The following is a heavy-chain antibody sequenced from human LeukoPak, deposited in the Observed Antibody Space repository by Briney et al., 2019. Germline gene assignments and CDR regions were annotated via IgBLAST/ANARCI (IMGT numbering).Heavy chain of an antibody. CDR1: GFTFRSHW. CDR3: ARDLGGVTDY. Sequence: GGSLRLSCGDYGFTFRSHWMHWVRQPLGKGLVWVSRISSDGSSTSYADSVKGRFTISRDNAKNTLYLQMNSLRAEDTAVYYCARDLGGVTDYWGQGTLVTVSS. CDR2: ISSDGSST. D-gene: IGHD2-21*02. V-gene: IGHV3-74*01. J-gene: IGHJ4*02.